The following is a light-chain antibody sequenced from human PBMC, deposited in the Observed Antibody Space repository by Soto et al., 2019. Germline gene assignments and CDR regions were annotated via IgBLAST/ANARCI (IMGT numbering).Light chain of an antibody. CDR1: QSISSSY. V-gene: IGKV3-20*01. CDR2: GAS. J-gene: IGKJ1*01. CDR3: QQYGGSPRGT. Sequence: EFVLTQSPGTLSLSPGERATLSCRASQSISSSYLAWYQQKPGQAPRLLIYGASSRATGVPDRFSGSGPGTDFTLTISRLEPEDFAVYYCQQYGGSPRGTFGQGTKVDIK.